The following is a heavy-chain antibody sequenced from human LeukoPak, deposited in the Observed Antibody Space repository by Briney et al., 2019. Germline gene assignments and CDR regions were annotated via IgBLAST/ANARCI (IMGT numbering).Heavy chain of an antibody. V-gene: IGHV3-53*01. CDR2: IYSGGST. J-gene: IGHJ4*02. D-gene: IGHD1-26*01. Sequence: GGSLRHSCAASGFTVSSNYRSWVRQAPGKGLEWVSVIYSGGSTYYADSVKGRFTISRDNSKNTLYLQMNSLRAEDTAVYYCARDRVGAGIDFDYWGQGTLVTVSS. CDR1: GFTVSSNY. CDR3: ARDRVGAGIDFDY.